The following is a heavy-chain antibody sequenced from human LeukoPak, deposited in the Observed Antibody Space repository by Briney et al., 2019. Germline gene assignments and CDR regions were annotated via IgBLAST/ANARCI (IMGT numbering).Heavy chain of an antibody. CDR3: ASSLMVRGGGAFDI. D-gene: IGHD3-10*01. CDR1: GYTFTGYY. V-gene: IGHV1-2*02. J-gene: IGHJ3*02. CDR2: INPNSGGT. Sequence: ASVKVSCKASGYTFTGYYMHWVRQAPGQGLEWMGWINPNSGGTNYAQKFQGRVTMTRDTSISTAYMELSRLRSDDTAVYYCASSLMVRGGGAFDIWGQGTMVTVSS.